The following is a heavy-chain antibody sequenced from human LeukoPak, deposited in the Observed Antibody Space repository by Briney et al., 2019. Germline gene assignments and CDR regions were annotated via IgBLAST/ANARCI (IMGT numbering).Heavy chain of an antibody. CDR2: ISWNSDSI. V-gene: IGHV3-9*01. CDR1: GFTFDDYA. Sequence: GGSLGLSCAASGFTFDDYAMHWVRQAPGKGLEWVSGISWNSDSIGYADSVKGRFTISRDNAKNSLYLQMNSLRAEDTALYYCAKDIAAAGSGYAFDIWGQGTMVTVSS. J-gene: IGHJ3*02. D-gene: IGHD6-13*01. CDR3: AKDIAAAGSGYAFDI.